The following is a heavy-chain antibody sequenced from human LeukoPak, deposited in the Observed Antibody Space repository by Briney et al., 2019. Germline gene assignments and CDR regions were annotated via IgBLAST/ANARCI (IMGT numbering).Heavy chain of an antibody. CDR3: ARHVGGYYDSSGYYYLDY. D-gene: IGHD3-22*01. CDR2: IYPGDSDT. Sequence: PGESLKISCKGSGYSFTNYWIGWVRQMPGKGLEWMGIIYPGDSDTRYSPSFQGQVTMSADKSISTAYLQWSSLKASDTAMYYCARHVGGYYDSSGYYYLDYWGQGTLVTVSS. J-gene: IGHJ4*02. V-gene: IGHV5-51*01. CDR1: GYSFTNYW.